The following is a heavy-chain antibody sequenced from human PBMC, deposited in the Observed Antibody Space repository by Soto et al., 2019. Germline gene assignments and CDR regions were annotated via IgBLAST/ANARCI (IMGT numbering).Heavy chain of an antibody. J-gene: IGHJ4*02. Sequence: QVQLQESGPGLVKPSQTLSLTCTVSGGSISSGGYYWSWIRQHPGKGLEWIGYIYYSGSTYYNPSLNSRVTISVDPSKNQFSLKLSSVTAADTAVYYCARGDYGGNSGHDYWGQGTLVTVSS. CDR2: IYYSGST. CDR1: GGSISSGGYY. D-gene: IGHD4-17*01. CDR3: ARGDYGGNSGHDY. V-gene: IGHV4-31*03.